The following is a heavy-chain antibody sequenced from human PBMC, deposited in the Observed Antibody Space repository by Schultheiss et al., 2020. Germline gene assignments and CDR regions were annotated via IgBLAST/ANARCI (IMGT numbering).Heavy chain of an antibody. CDR3: APNWFDP. CDR2: IKQDGSEK. Sequence: GGSLRLSCAASGLTFSDYYMSWIRQAPGKGLEWVANIKQDGSEKYYADSVKGRFTISRDNSKNTLYLQMNSLRAEDTAVYYCAPNWFDPWGQGTLVTVSS. V-gene: IGHV3-7*01. J-gene: IGHJ5*02. CDR1: GLTFSDYY.